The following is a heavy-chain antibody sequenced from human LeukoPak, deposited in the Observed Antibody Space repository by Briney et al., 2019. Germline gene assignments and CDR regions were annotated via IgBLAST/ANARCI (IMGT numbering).Heavy chain of an antibody. D-gene: IGHD6-19*01. J-gene: IGHJ4*02. V-gene: IGHV3-53*01. CDR3: AAVANTGFDY. CDR1: GFTVSTKY. CDR2: IYSGDNT. Sequence: GGSLRLSCAASGFTVSTKYMSWVRQAPGQGLEWVSIIYSGDNTDNTDSVKGRFTISRGNSKNTLYLQMNSLRAEDTAVYYGAAVANTGFDYWGQGTLGTVSS.